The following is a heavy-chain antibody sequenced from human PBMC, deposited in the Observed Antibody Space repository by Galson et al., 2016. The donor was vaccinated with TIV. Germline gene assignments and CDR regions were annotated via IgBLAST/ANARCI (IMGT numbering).Heavy chain of an antibody. CDR3: ARQLYRTQVDILTGHYNRDYFYGMDA. CDR1: GGSISSCDFS. Sequence: LVKPTQTLSLTCAVSGGSISSCDFSWSWIRQPPGKGLEWIGYIFHSGTTYYNPSLNSRVTISLDRSKNQFYLRLSSVTAADTAVYYCARQLYRTQVDILTGHYNRDYFYGMDAWGQGTTVTVSS. D-gene: IGHD3-9*01. V-gene: IGHV4-30-2*01. CDR2: IFHSGTT. J-gene: IGHJ6*02.